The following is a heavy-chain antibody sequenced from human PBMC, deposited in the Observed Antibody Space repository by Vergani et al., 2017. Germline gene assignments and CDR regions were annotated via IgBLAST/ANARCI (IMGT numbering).Heavy chain of an antibody. D-gene: IGHD2-2*03. CDR3: ARMDIVVVPAAMRYYYYMDV. CDR1: GDSVSSNSAA. J-gene: IGHJ6*03. CDR2: TYYRSKWYN. V-gene: IGHV6-1*01. Sequence: QVQLQQSGPGLVKPSQTLSLTCALSGDSVSSNSAAWNWIRQSPSRGLEWLGRTYYRSKWYNDYAVSVKSRITINPDTSKNQFSLQLNSVTPEDTAVYYCARMDIVVVPAAMRYYYYMDVWGKGTTVTVSS.